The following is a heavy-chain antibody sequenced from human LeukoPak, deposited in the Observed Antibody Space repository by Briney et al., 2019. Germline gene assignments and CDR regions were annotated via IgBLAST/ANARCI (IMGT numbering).Heavy chain of an antibody. CDR2: ISWNSGSI. J-gene: IGHJ6*03. CDR1: GFTFDDYA. V-gene: IGHV3-9*01. Sequence: GGSLRLSCAASGFTFDDYAMHWVRQAPGKGLEWVSGISWNSGSIGYADSVKGRFTISRDNAKNSLYLQMNSLRAEDTALYYCAKDILASHYYYHMDVWGKGTTVTISS. CDR3: AKDILASHYYYHMDV. D-gene: IGHD5-12*01.